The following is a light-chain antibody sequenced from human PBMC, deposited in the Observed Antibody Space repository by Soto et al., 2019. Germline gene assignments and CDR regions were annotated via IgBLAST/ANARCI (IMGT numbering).Light chain of an antibody. CDR3: SSYTSSRLPV. Sequence: QSALTQPASVSGSPGQSITISCTGTSSDVGGYNYVSWYQQHPGKAPKLMIYDVSNRPSGVSNRFSGSKSGNTASLTISGLQAEGEADYYCSSYTSSRLPVFGTGTKLTVL. CDR2: DVS. V-gene: IGLV2-14*01. J-gene: IGLJ1*01. CDR1: SSDVGGYNY.